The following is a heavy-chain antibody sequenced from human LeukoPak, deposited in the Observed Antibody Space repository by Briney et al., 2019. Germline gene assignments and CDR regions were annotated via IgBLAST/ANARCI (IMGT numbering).Heavy chain of an antibody. D-gene: IGHD3-3*01. CDR1: GGSISSHY. Sequence: SETLSLTCTVSGGSISSHYWSWIRQPPGKGLEWIGYIYYSGSTNYSPSLKSRVTISVDTSKNQFSLKLSSVTAADTAVYYCARGDFWSAMGWFDPWGQGTLATVSS. J-gene: IGHJ5*02. CDR2: IYYSGST. CDR3: ARGDFWSAMGWFDP. V-gene: IGHV4-59*11.